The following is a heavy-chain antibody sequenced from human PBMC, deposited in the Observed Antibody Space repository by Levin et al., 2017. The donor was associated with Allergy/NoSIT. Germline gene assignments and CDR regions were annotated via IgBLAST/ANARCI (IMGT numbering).Heavy chain of an antibody. CDR1: GGSFSGYY. Sequence: PSETLSLTCAVYGGSFSGYYWSWIRQPPGKGLEWIGEINHSGSTNYNPSLKSRVTISVDTSKNQFSLKLSSVTAADTAVYYCARGKGSGYFSWFDPWGQGTLVTVSS. CDR2: INHSGST. D-gene: IGHD3-22*01. CDR3: ARGKGSGYFSWFDP. J-gene: IGHJ5*02. V-gene: IGHV4-34*01.